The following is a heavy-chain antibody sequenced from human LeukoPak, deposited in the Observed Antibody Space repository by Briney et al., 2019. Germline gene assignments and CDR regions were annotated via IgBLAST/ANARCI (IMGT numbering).Heavy chain of an antibody. J-gene: IGHJ4*02. CDR1: GFTFSSYG. Sequence: GGSLRLSCAASGFTFSSYGMHWVRQAPGKGLEWVAFIRYDGSNKYYADSVKGRFTISRDNSKNTLYLQMNSLRAEDTAVYYCAKDDPVTTYRFDYWGQGTLVTVSS. CDR2: IRYDGSNK. V-gene: IGHV3-30*02. D-gene: IGHD4-17*01. CDR3: AKDDPVTTYRFDY.